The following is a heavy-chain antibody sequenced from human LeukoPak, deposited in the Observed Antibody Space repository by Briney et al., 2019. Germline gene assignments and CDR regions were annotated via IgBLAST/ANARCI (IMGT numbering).Heavy chain of an antibody. Sequence: ASVKVSCKASGYTFTGYYMHWVRQAPGQGLEWVGWINPNSGGTNYAQKFQGRVTMTRDTSISTAYMELSRLRSDDTAVYYCAREGCSGGSRYFDYWGQGTLVTVSS. CDR1: GYTFTGYY. V-gene: IGHV1-2*02. CDR2: INPNSGGT. CDR3: AREGCSGGSRYFDY. D-gene: IGHD2-15*01. J-gene: IGHJ4*02.